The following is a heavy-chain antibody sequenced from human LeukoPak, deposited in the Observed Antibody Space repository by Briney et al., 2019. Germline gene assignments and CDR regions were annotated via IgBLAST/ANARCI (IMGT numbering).Heavy chain of an antibody. CDR1: GFTFSNYW. Sequence: GGSLRLSCAASGFTFSNYWLTWVRKPPGQGLEWVANIKQDGSEKHYVDSVKGRFTISRDNAKNSLYLQMNSLRAEDTAVYYCARDRQIAYWGQGTLVTVSS. CDR3: ARDRQIAY. J-gene: IGHJ4*02. CDR2: IKQDGSEK. V-gene: IGHV3-7*01.